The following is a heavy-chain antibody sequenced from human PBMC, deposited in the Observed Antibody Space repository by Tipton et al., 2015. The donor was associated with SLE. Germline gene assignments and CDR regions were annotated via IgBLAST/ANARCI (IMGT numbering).Heavy chain of an antibody. CDR1: VGSISSYY. D-gene: IGHD2-15*01. Sequence: TLSLTCTVSVGSISSYYLSWIRQPAGGGLEWIGRIYTNENTNYNPSLKSRVTMSVDTSKNHFSLKLISVTAADTAVYYCARGSVVADDYWGQGTLVTVSS. CDR3: ARGSVVADDY. J-gene: IGHJ4*02. V-gene: IGHV4-4*07. CDR2: IYTNENT.